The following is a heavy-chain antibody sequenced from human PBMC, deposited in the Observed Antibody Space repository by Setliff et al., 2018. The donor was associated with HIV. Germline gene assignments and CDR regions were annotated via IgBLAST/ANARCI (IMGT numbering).Heavy chain of an antibody. CDR3: ASGFSAFYHDTSGYYYYY. CDR1: GGSISSNSYY. CDR2: IYYSGST. V-gene: IGHV4-39*01. J-gene: IGHJ4*02. D-gene: IGHD3-22*01. Sequence: LSLTCTVSGGSISSNSYYWGWIRQPPGKGLEWIGKIYYSGSTYYNPSLKSRVTISADTSKNQFSLKLSSVTAADTAVYYCASGFSAFYHDTSGYYYYYWGQGTLVTSPQ.